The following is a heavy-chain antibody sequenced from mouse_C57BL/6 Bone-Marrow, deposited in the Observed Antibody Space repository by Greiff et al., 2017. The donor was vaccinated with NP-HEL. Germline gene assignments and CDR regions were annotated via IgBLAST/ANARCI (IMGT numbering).Heavy chain of an antibody. J-gene: IGHJ2*01. CDR1: GFNFKDDY. CDR3: TTYDGYLDY. D-gene: IGHD2-3*01. CDR2: IDPENGDT. Sequence: VQLKESGAELVRPGASVKLSCTASGFNFKDDYMHWVKQRPEQGLEWIGWIDPENGDTEYASKFQGKATITADTSSNTAYLQLSSLTSEDTAVYYCTTYDGYLDYWGQGTTLTVSS. V-gene: IGHV14-4*01.